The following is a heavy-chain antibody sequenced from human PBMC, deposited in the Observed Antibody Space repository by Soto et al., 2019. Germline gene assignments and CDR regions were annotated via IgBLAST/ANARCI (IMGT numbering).Heavy chain of an antibody. V-gene: IGHV4-34*01. CDR1: GGSFSGYY. CDR2: INHSGST. Sequence: QVQLQQWGAGLLKPSETLSLTCAVYGGSFSGYYWSWIRQPPGKGLEWIGEINHSGSTNYNPSLKSRVTISVDTSKNQFSLKLSSVTAADTAVYYCARGTGRGVFDYWGQGTLVTVSS. D-gene: IGHD3-16*01. J-gene: IGHJ4*02. CDR3: ARGTGRGVFDY.